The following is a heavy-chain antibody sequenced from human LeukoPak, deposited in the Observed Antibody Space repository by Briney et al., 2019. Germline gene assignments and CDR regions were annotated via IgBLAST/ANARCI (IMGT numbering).Heavy chain of an antibody. CDR2: IYYSGST. V-gene: IGHV4-59*01. D-gene: IGHD6-13*01. J-gene: IGHJ4*02. CDR1: GGSISRYY. Sequence: SETLSLTCTVSGGSISRYYWSWIRQPPGKGLEWIGYIYYSGSTNYNPSLKSRVTISVDTSKNQFSLKLSSVTAADTAVYYCARDAQSSWYSIDYWGQGTLVTVSS. CDR3: ARDAQSSWYSIDY.